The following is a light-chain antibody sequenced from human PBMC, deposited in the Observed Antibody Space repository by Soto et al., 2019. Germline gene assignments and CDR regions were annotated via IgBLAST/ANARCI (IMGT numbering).Light chain of an antibody. Sequence: EIVMMQSPATLSVSPGERATLSCRASQSVSSNLAWYQQKPGQAPRLLIYGASTRATGIPARFSGSGSGTEFTHTISSLQSEDFAVYYCQSPAYTFGQGTKLEIK. CDR1: QSVSSN. J-gene: IGKJ2*01. V-gene: IGKV3-15*01. CDR2: GAS. CDR3: QSPAYT.